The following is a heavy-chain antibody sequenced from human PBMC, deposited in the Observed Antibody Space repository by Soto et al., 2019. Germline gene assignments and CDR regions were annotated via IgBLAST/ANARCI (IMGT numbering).Heavy chain of an antibody. CDR1: GGSFSGYY. V-gene: IGHV4-34*01. D-gene: IGHD1-20*01. J-gene: IGHJ3*02. Sequence: QVQLQQWGAGLLKPSATLSLTCAVYGGSFSGYYWSWIRQPPGKGLEWIGEINHSGSTNYNPSLKSRVTISVDTSKNQCSLKLSSVTAADTAVYYCARGILSITGTLGAFDIWGQGTMVTVSS. CDR3: ARGILSITGTLGAFDI. CDR2: INHSGST.